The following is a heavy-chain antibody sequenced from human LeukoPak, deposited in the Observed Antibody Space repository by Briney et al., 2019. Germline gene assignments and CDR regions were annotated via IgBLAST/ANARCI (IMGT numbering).Heavy chain of an antibody. Sequence: ASVKVSFKASGYSFTTYGISWVRQAPGQGLEWMGWISAYSGNTNYAQKLQGRVTMTTDASTSTAYMELRSLRYDDTAVYYCARDMIAVRPNWFDPWGQGTLVTVSS. CDR2: ISAYSGNT. CDR3: ARDMIAVRPNWFDP. D-gene: IGHD6-6*01. V-gene: IGHV1-18*01. CDR1: GYSFTTYG. J-gene: IGHJ5*02.